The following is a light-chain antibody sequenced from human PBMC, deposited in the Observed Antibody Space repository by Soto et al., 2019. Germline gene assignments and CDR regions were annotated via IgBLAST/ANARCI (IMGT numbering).Light chain of an antibody. V-gene: IGKV1-33*01. CDR1: QNINNY. CDR2: DAS. Sequence: DIQMTQSPSSLSASVGDRVTITCQASQNINNYLNWYQQKPGRAPKLLIYDASNLEAGVPSRFSGSGSGTDFTFTISRLQPEDIATYYCQQYENLTTFGQGTRLEIK. CDR3: QQYENLTT. J-gene: IGKJ5*01.